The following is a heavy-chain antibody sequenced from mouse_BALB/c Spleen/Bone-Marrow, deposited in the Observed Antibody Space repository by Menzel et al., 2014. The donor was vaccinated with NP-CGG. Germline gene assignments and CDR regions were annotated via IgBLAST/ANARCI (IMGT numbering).Heavy chain of an antibody. J-gene: IGHJ2*01. CDR3: VRREYDDYFDY. V-gene: IGHV5-9*03. CDR2: ISSGGGNT. D-gene: IGHD2-14*01. Sequence: EVQLQESGGGLVTPGGSLKLSCAASGFTFDSYNMSWVRQTPEKRLEWVATISSGGGNTYYPDSVKGRFTISRDNAKNNLYLQMSSLRSEDTALYYCVRREYDDYFDYWGQGTTLPVSS. CDR1: GFTFDSYN.